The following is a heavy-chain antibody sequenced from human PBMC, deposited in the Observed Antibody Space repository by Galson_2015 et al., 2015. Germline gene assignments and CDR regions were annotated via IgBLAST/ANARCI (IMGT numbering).Heavy chain of an antibody. D-gene: IGHD3-22*01. CDR2: INHSGST. CDR1: GGSFSGYY. Sequence: SETLSLTCAVYGGSFSGYYWSWIRQPPGKGLEWIGEINHSGSTNYNPSLKSRVTISVDTSKNQFSLKLSSVTAADTAVYYCARVVTLSSGYHDAFEIWGQGTMVTVSS. V-gene: IGHV4-34*01. CDR3: ARVVTLSSGYHDAFEI. J-gene: IGHJ3*02.